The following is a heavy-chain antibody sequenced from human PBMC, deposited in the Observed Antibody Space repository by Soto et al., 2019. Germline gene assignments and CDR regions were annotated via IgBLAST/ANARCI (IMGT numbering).Heavy chain of an antibody. CDR2: INPSGGST. V-gene: IGHV1-46*01. Sequence: QVQLVQSGAEVKKPGASVKVSCKASGYTFTSYYMHWVRQAPGQGLEWMGIINPSGGSTSYAQKFQGRVTMTRDTSTSTVYMELSSLRSEDTAVYYCARGPYSYYYDIWAGFDYWGQGTLVTVSS. CDR1: GYTFTSYY. J-gene: IGHJ4*02. CDR3: ARGPYSYYYDIWAGFDY. D-gene: IGHD3-22*01.